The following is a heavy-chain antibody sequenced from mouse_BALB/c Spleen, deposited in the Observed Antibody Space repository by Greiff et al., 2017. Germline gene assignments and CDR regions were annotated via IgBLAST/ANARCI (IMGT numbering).Heavy chain of an antibody. V-gene: IGHV14-1*02. CDR1: GFNITGYY. Sequence: EVQLLQSGADLVRPGASLKLSCTASGFNITGYYMHWVQQRPEQGLEWIGWINRDSGNTKYDPTVQGRVSITADTSSNTAYLQLSSLTSEDTAVYYCARWDYSAYWGQGTLVTVSA. J-gene: IGHJ3*01. CDR3: ARWDYSAY. CDR2: INRDSGNT. D-gene: IGHD2-13*01.